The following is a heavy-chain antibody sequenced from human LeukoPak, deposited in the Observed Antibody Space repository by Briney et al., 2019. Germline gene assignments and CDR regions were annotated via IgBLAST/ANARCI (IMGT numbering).Heavy chain of an antibody. V-gene: IGHV4-30-4*01. Sequence: PSETLSLTCTVSGGSISSGDYYWSWIRQPPGKGLEWIGYIYYSGSTYYNPSLKSRVTISVDTSKNQFPLKLSSVTAADTAVYYCARVETGTYFDYWGQGTLVTVSS. J-gene: IGHJ4*02. CDR1: GGSISSGDYY. D-gene: IGHD1-1*01. CDR3: ARVETGTYFDY. CDR2: IYYSGST.